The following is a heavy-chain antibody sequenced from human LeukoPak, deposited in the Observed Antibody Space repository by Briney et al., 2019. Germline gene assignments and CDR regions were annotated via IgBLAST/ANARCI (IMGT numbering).Heavy chain of an antibody. CDR3: ARDSHIVVVTASFYYYYYGMDV. D-gene: IGHD2-21*02. CDR2: ISAYNGNT. V-gene: IGHV1-18*01. CDR1: GYTFTSYG. Sequence: ASVKVSCKASGYTFTSYGISWVRQAPGQGLEWMGWISAYNGNTNYAQKLQGRVTMTTDTSTSTAYTELRSLRSDDTAVYYCARDSHIVVVTASFYYYYYGMDVWGQGTTDTVSS. J-gene: IGHJ6*02.